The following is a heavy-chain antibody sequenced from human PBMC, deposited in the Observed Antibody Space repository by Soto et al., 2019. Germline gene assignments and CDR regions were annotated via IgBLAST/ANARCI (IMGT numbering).Heavy chain of an antibody. CDR3: ARDSGQQLVVYYFDY. J-gene: IGHJ4*02. D-gene: IGHD6-13*01. CDR2: IWYDGSNK. CDR1: GFTFSSYG. V-gene: IGHV3-33*01. Sequence: QVQLVESGGGVVQPGRSLRLSCAASGFTFSSYGMHWVHQAPGKGLEWVAVIWYDGSNKYYADSVKGRFTISRDNSKNTLYLQMNSLRAEDTAVYYCARDSGQQLVVYYFDYWGQGTLVTVSS.